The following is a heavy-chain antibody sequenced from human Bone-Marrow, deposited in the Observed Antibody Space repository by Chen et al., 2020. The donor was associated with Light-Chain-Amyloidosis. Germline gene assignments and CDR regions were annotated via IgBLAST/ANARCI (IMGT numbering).Heavy chain of an antibody. D-gene: IGHD3-16*01. J-gene: IGHJ6*02. CDR1: GDSISGYF. CDR3: AGHKRTPTEFGFHSYALDV. Sequence: QVQLQESGPGLVEPSETLYLTCIVSGDSISGYFWRWIRQPTGKGLEWIAYISDEGSTNYNPSLESRVTISLDTSKNQFSLRLGSVTAADTAMYYCAGHKRTPTEFGFHSYALDVWCQGTTVTVSS. CDR2: ISDEGST. V-gene: IGHV4-59*08.